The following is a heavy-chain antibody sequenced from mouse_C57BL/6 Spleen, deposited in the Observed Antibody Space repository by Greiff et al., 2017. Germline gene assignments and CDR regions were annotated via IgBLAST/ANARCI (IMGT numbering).Heavy chain of an antibody. J-gene: IGHJ4*01. CDR3: ARRGYDEGYAMDY. V-gene: IGHV1-76*01. D-gene: IGHD2-2*01. Sequence: VHLVESGAELVRPGASVKLSCKASGYTFTDYYINWVKQRPGQGLEWIARIYPGSGNTYYNEKFKGKATLTAEKSSSTAYMQLSSLTSEDSAVYFCARRGYDEGYAMDYWGQGTSVTVSS. CDR1: GYTFTDYY. CDR2: IYPGSGNT.